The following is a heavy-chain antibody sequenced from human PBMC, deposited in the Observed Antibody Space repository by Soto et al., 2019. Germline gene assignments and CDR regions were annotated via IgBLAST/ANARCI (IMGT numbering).Heavy chain of an antibody. V-gene: IGHV3-23*01. CDR1: GFTFSDYA. Sequence: EVQLLESGGGLVQPGGSLRLSCVASGFTFSDYAMSWVRQAPGKGLEWVSAVSASGGSTYHADSVKGRFTISRDNSKNTLFLQMNSLRADDTAVHYFAKMPSSTSSEFGNWGQGNLVPVSS. J-gene: IGHJ4*01. D-gene: IGHD6-6*01. CDR2: VSASGGST. CDR3: AKMPSSTSSEFGN.